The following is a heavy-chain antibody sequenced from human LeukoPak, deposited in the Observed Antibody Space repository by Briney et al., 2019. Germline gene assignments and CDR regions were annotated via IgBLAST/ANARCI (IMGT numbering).Heavy chain of an antibody. D-gene: IGHD3-22*01. CDR1: GGSFSGYY. V-gene: IGHV4-34*01. CDR3: ARGVVSSPYYFDD. Sequence: SETLSLTCAVYGGSFSGYYWSWIRKSPGKGLEWIAEINHRGSTNYNPSLKSRVAISVDTSKNQFSLNLSSVTAADTAVYYCARGVVSSPYYFDDWGQGTLVTVSS. J-gene: IGHJ4*02. CDR2: INHRGST.